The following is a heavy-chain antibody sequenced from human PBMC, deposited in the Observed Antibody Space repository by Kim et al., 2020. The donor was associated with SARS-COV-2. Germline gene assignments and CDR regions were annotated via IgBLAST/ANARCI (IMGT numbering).Heavy chain of an antibody. D-gene: IGHD2-2*01. CDR1: GGSFSGYY. J-gene: IGHJ6*02. V-gene: IGHV4-34*01. CDR2: INHSGST. CDR3: ARASVVVPAAVTQGYYYGMDV. Sequence: SETLSLTCAVYGGSFSGYYWSWIRQPPGKGLEWIGEINHSGSTNYNPSLKSRVTISVDTSKNQFSLKLSSVTAADTAVYYCARASVVVPAAVTQGYYYGMDVWGQGTTVTVSS.